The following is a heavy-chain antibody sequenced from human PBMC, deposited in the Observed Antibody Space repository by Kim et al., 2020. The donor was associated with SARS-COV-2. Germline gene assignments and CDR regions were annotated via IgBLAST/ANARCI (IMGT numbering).Heavy chain of an antibody. V-gene: IGHV1-8*01. Sequence: ASVKVSCKASGYTFTSYDINWVRQATGQGLEWMGWMNPNSGNTGYAQKFQGRVTMTRNTSISTAYMELSSLRSEDTAVYYCARWVFKGRLRYFDWFRDPYGMDVWGQGTTVTVSS. J-gene: IGHJ6*02. CDR1: GYTFTSYD. CDR2: MNPNSGNT. CDR3: ARWVFKGRLRYFDWFRDPYGMDV. D-gene: IGHD3-9*01.